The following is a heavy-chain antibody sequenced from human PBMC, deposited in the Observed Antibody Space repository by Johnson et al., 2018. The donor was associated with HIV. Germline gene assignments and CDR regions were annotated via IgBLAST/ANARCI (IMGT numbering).Heavy chain of an antibody. CDR2: IRNKANRYST. D-gene: IGHD6-6*01. CDR3: AKSFSTSSIDALDM. J-gene: IGHJ3*02. Sequence: VQLVESGGALVQPGGSLRLSCVASGCSFSDHFMDWVRQAPGKGLEWIGRIRNKANRYSTEYAASVKGRFTISRDDSKNSPSLQMSSLKTEDTAVYYCAKSFSTSSIDALDMWGQGTMVTVSS. V-gene: IGHV3-72*01. CDR1: GCSFSDHF.